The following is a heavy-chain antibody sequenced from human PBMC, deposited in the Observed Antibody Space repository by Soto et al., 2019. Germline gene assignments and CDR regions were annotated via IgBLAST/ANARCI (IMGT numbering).Heavy chain of an antibody. D-gene: IGHD5-12*01. CDR3: GRDGWISYLDY. CDR1: GFTFSSYW. J-gene: IGHJ4*02. V-gene: IGHV3-7*03. CDR2: IKQDGSEK. Sequence: GGSLRLCCAASGFTFSSYWMSWVRQAPGKGLEWVANIKQDGSEKYYVDSVKGRFTISRDNAKNSLYLQMNSLRAEDTAVYYCGRDGWISYLDYWDQGPLVAVST.